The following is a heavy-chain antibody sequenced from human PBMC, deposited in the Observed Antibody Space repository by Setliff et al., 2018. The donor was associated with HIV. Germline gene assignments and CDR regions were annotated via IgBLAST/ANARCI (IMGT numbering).Heavy chain of an antibody. CDR1: SLTTTGVG. CDR2: IYWNDDK. V-gene: IGHV2-5*01. J-gene: IGHJ4*02. D-gene: IGHD3-3*01. CDR3: AHMGPFWTGYYGPFDY. Sequence: SLTTTGVGVGWIRQPPGKALEWLAVIYWNDDKTYSPSLKNRLTIAKNISKKQVVLTMTNMDPVDSGTFYCAHMGPFWTGYYGPFDYWGQGTLVTVSS.